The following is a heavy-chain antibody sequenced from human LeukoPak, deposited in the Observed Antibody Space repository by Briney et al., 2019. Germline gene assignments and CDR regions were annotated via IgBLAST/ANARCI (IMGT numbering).Heavy chain of an antibody. CDR1: GGSISSSSYY. CDR2: IYYSGST. V-gene: IGHV4-39*01. CDR3: ARISVGNNWFDP. Sequence: SETLSLTCTVSGGSISSSSYYWGWIRQPPGKGLEWIGSIYYSGSTYYNPSLKSRVTISVDTSKNQFSLKLSSVTAADTAVYYCARISVGNNWFDPWAREPWSPSPQ. D-gene: IGHD3-10*01. J-gene: IGHJ5*02.